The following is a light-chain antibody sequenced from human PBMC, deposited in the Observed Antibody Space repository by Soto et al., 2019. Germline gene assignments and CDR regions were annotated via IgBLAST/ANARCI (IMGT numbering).Light chain of an antibody. CDR3: QSYESRLSGSHVV. Sequence: QSVLTHPPSVSGAPGQRVTISCTGSSSNIGAGYDVHWYQQLPGTAPKLLMYGNRNRPSGVPDRFSGSKSGTPASLAITGLEAEDEADYCCQSYESRLSGSHVVFGGGTKLIVL. J-gene: IGLJ2*01. CDR2: GNR. CDR1: SSNIGAGYD. V-gene: IGLV1-40*01.